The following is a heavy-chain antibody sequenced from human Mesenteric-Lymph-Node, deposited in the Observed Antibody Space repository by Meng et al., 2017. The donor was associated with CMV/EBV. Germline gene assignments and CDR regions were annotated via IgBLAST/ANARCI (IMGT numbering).Heavy chain of an antibody. J-gene: IGHJ4*02. CDR2: IFYSGIT. V-gene: IGHV4-39*01. CDR1: GGSISSSIYY. Sequence: SETLSLTCTVSGGSISSSIYYWGWIRQPPGKGLEWIGSIFYSGITYYNPSLKSRVTLSVDTSNNQFSLRLSSVTAADTAVYYCARGVFERWLQPVDYWGQGTLVTVSS. D-gene: IGHD5-24*01. CDR3: ARGVFERWLQPVDY.